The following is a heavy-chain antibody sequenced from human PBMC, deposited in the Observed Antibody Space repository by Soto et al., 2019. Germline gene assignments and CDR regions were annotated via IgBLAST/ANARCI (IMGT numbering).Heavy chain of an antibody. CDR2: IYYSGST. CDR3: ARAGGSYYYYGMDV. J-gene: IGHJ6*02. Sequence: SETLSLTCTVSGGSISSGGYYWSWIRQHPGKGLEWIGYIYYSGSTYYNPSLKSRVTISVDTSKNQFSLKLSSVTAADTAVYYCARAGGSYYYYGMDVWGQGTTVTVSS. V-gene: IGHV4-31*03. CDR1: GGSISSGGYY. D-gene: IGHD1-26*01.